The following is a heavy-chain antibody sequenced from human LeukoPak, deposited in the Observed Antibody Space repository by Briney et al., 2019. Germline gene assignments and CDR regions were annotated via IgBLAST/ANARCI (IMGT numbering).Heavy chain of an antibody. CDR1: GFTFSDYY. CDR2: ISSSGSAI. V-gene: IGHV3-11*01. CDR3: ARGSVDIVASDAFDI. Sequence: GGSLRLSCAASGFTFSDYYMSWIRQAPGKGLEWVSYISSSGSAIYYADSVKGRFTISRDNAENSLYLQMNSLRAEDTAVYYCARGSVDIVASDAFDIWGQGTMVTVSS. D-gene: IGHD5-12*01. J-gene: IGHJ3*02.